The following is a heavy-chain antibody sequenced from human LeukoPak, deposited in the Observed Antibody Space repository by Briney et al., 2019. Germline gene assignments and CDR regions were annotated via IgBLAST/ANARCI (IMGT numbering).Heavy chain of an antibody. D-gene: IGHD3-22*01. CDR2: VSGSGGST. CDR3: AKRGDYYDSSGWSLDY. Sequence: GGSLRLSCAASGFTFSSYAMSWVRQAPGKGLEWVSAVSGSGGSTYYADSVKGRFTISRDNSKNTLYLQMNSLRAEDTAVYYCAKRGDYYDSSGWSLDYWGQGTLVTVSS. CDR1: GFTFSSYA. V-gene: IGHV3-23*01. J-gene: IGHJ4*02.